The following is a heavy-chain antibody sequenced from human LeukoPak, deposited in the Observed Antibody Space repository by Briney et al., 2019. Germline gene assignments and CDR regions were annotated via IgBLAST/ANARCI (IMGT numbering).Heavy chain of an antibody. J-gene: IGHJ4*02. V-gene: IGHV1-69*13. CDR3: ARDGVRGVIAYFDY. D-gene: IGHD3-10*01. CDR2: IIPIFATA. CDR1: GGTFSSYA. Sequence: ASVKVSCKASGGTFSSYAISWVRQAPGQGLEWMGGIIPIFATANYAQKFQGRVTITADESTSTAYMELSSLRSEDTAVYYCARDGVRGVIAYFDYWGQGTLVTVSS.